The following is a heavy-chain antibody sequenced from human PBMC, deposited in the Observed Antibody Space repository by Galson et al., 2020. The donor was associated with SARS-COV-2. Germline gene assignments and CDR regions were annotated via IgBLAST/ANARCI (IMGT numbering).Heavy chain of an antibody. CDR2: MNPHSGNT. CDR3: ARSYDDFATWFDP. V-gene: IGHV1-8*01. Sequence: LEWMGWMNPHSGNTGYTQKFQGRVTMTRTTSISTAYMELNSLTSEDTAVYYCARSYDDFATWFDPWGQGTLVTVSS. D-gene: IGHD4-17*01. J-gene: IGHJ5*02.